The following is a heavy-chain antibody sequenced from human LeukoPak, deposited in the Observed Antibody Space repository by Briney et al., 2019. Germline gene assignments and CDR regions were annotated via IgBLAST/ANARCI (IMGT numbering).Heavy chain of an antibody. Sequence: PGRSLRLSCAASGFTFDDYAMHWVRQAPGKGLEWVSGITWNSGSIDYADSVKGRFTISRDNARNSLFLQMNSLRAEDTAAYYCARDILGSQTPFDYWGQGTLVTVSS. V-gene: IGHV3-9*01. CDR1: GFTFDDYA. J-gene: IGHJ4*02. CDR3: ARDILGSQTPFDY. CDR2: ITWNSGSI. D-gene: IGHD1-26*01.